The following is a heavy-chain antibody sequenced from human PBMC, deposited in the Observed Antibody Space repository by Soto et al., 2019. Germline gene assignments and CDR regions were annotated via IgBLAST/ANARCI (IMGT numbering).Heavy chain of an antibody. CDR1: GLTFTSSA. CDR3: AARPVLRFFEWLLWGPYGMDV. CDR2: IVVGSGNT. Sequence: SVKVSCMDSGLTFTSSAGQWVRQARGQRVEWIGRIVVGSGNTNYAQKFQERVTNTSDMSTRTAYMELSSLRYEDTAVYYCAARPVLRFFEWLLWGPYGMDVWGQGTTVTVSS. J-gene: IGHJ6*02. V-gene: IGHV1-58*01. D-gene: IGHD3-3*01.